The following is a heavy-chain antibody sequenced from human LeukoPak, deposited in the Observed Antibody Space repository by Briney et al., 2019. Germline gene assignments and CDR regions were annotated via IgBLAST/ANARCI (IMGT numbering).Heavy chain of an antibody. D-gene: IGHD3-22*01. CDR2: IIPILGIA. V-gene: IGHV1-69*04. Sequence: ASVKVSCKASGGTFSSYAISWVRQAPGQGLEWMGRIIPILGIANYAQKFQGRVTITADKSTSTAYMELSSLRSEDTAVYYCARVSYDSSGYYLFYYWGQGTLVTVSS. CDR3: ARVSYDSSGYYLFYY. J-gene: IGHJ4*02. CDR1: GGTFSSYA.